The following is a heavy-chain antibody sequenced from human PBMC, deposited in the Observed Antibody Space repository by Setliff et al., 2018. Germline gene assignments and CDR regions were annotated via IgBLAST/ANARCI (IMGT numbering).Heavy chain of an antibody. V-gene: IGHV4-38-2*02. CDR1: GYSISSGYY. D-gene: IGHD6-19*01. J-gene: IGHJ3*02. Sequence: SETLSLTCTVSGYSISSGYYWGWIRQPPGKGLEWIGSIYHSGSTYYNPSLKSRVTISVDTSKNQFSPKLSSVTAADTSVYYCVKGRNSGWYRDAFDIWGQGTTVTVSS. CDR2: IYHSGST. CDR3: VKGRNSGWYRDAFDI.